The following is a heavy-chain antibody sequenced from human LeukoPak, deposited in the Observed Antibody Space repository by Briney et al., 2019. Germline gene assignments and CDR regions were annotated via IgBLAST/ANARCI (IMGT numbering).Heavy chain of an antibody. CDR3: ARDLSGAMTTVTCADY. J-gene: IGHJ4*02. CDR2: INPNSGGT. CDR1: GYTFTGYY. Sequence: ASVKVSXKASGYTFTGYYMHWVRQAPGQGLEWMGWINPNSGGTNYAQKFQGRVTMTRDTSISTAYMELSRLRSDDTAVYYCARDLSGAMTTVTCADYWGQGTLVTVSS. D-gene: IGHD4-17*01. V-gene: IGHV1-2*02.